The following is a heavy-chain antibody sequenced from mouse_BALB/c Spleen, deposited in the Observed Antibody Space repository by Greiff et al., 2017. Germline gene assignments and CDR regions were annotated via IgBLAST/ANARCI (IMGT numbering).Heavy chain of an antibody. V-gene: IGHV14-3*02. J-gene: IGHJ3*01. CDR3: ARGEVFAWFAY. CDR1: GFNIKDSY. Sequence: EVQLQQSGAELVKPGASVKLSCTASGFNIKDSYMHWVKQRPEQGLEWIGRIDPANGNTKYDPKFQGKATITADTSSNTAYLQLSSLTSEDTAVYYCARGEVFAWFAYWGQGTLVTVSA. CDR2: IDPANGNT.